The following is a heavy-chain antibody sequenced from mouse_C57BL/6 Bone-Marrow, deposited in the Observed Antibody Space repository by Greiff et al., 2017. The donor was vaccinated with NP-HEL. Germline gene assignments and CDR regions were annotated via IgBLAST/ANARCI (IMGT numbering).Heavy chain of an antibody. D-gene: IGHD4-1*01. CDR1: GYSFTDYN. CDR3: ARGSWVWACFAY. J-gene: IGHJ3*01. Sequence: VQLKQSGPELVKPGASVKISCKASGYSFTDYNMNWVKQSNGKSLEWIGVINPNYGTTSYNQKFKGKATLTVDQSSSTAYLQLNSLTSDDSAVYYCARGSWVWACFAYWGQGTLVTVSA. V-gene: IGHV1-39*01. CDR2: INPNYGTT.